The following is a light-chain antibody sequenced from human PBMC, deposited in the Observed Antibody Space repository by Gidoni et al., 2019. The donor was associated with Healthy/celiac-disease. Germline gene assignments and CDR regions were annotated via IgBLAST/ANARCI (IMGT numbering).Light chain of an antibody. CDR3: QQYSSTLIT. V-gene: IGKV4-1*01. CDR1: QSVLYSSNNKNY. CDR2: WAS. Sequence: DIVMTQSPDSLAVSLGERATINCKSSQSVLYSSNNKNYLAWYQQKPGQPPKLLIYWASTRESGVPDRFSCSGSWTDFTLTIISLQAEDVAVYYCQQYSSTLITFGPGTRLEIK. J-gene: IGKJ5*01.